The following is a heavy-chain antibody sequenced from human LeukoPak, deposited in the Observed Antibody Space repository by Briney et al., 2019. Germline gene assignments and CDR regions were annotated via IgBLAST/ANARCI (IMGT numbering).Heavy chain of an antibody. CDR2: ITSSSTYT. CDR3: ATRYCSTTNCYAFEY. D-gene: IGHD2-2*01. J-gene: IGHJ4*02. Sequence: GGSLRLSCAASGFTFSRYSMNWVRQAPGKGLEWVSSITSSSTYTHYADSVKGRFTISRDNAKNSLYLQMNSLRAEDTAVYYCATRYCSTTNCYAFEYWGQGTLVTVSS. V-gene: IGHV3-21*01. CDR1: GFTFSRYS.